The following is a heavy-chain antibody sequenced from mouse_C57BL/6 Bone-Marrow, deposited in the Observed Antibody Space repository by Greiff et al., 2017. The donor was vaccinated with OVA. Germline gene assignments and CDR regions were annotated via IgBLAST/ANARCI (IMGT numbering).Heavy chain of an antibody. J-gene: IGHJ3*01. Sequence: EVQLMESGGGLVKPGGSLKLSCAASGFTFSSYAMSWVRQTPDKRLEWVATISDGGSYTYYPDNVKGRFTISRDNAKNNLYLQLSHLKSEDTAMYYCARDHPWFAYWGQGTLVTVSA. CDR1: GFTFSSYA. CDR2: ISDGGSYT. V-gene: IGHV5-4*01. CDR3: ARDHPWFAY.